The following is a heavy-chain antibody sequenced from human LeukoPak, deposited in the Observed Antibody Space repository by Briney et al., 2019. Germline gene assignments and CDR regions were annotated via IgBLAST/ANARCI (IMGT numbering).Heavy chain of an antibody. CDR2: IYTSGSV. J-gene: IGHJ3*02. CDR3: ARHLYCGGDCYSFGAFDI. V-gene: IGHV4-4*09. CDR1: GGSISSYY. Sequence: SETLSLTCTVSGGSISSYYWSWIRQPPGKGLEWIGYIYTSGSVNYNPSLKSRVTISVDTSKNQFSLKLSSVTAADTAVYYCARHLYCGGDCYSFGAFDIWGQGTMVTVSS. D-gene: IGHD2-21*02.